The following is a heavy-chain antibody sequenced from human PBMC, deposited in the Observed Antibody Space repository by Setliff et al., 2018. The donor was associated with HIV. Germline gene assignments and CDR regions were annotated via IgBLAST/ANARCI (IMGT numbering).Heavy chain of an antibody. D-gene: IGHD3-10*01. CDR3: TNSGRKIYYNTATYYHFDY. V-gene: IGHV4-4*02. CDR1: GDAISDNNW. CDR2: IYQSGDS. J-gene: IGHJ4*02. Sequence: SETLSLTCAVSGDAISDNNWWGWVRQPPGKGLEWIGQIYQSGDSNYNPSLKSRLTISLDKSKNEFSLKLSSVTAADTAIYFCTNSGRKIYYNTATYYHFDYWVRGILVTVSS.